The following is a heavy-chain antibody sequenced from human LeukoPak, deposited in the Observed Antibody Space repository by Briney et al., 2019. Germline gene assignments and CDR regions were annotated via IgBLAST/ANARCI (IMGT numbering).Heavy chain of an antibody. D-gene: IGHD1-14*01. CDR3: ARVNRYYYYYGMDV. CDR2: IYYSGSA. V-gene: IGHV4-30-4*01. CDR1: GGSISSGDYY. J-gene: IGHJ6*02. Sequence: SQTLSLTCTVSGGSISSGDYYWSWIRQPPGKGLEWIGYIYYSGSAYYNPSLKSRVTISVDTSKNQFSLKLNSVTAADTAVYYCARVNRYYYYYGMDVWGQGTTVTVSS.